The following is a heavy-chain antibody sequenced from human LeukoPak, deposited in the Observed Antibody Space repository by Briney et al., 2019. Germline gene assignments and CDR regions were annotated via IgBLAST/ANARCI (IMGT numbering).Heavy chain of an antibody. D-gene: IGHD3-22*01. CDR1: GYTFTNYY. J-gene: IGHJ3*02. Sequence: GASVKVSCKAPGYTFTNYYMHWVQQAPGQGLEWMGIINPSGRSTTYVQQFQGRVTMTRDMSTGTVYMELSSLRSEDTAVYYCARGRNYYDSSDYYEGDAFDIWGQGTVVTVSS. CDR3: ARGRNYYDSSDYYEGDAFDI. CDR2: INPSGRST. V-gene: IGHV1-46*01.